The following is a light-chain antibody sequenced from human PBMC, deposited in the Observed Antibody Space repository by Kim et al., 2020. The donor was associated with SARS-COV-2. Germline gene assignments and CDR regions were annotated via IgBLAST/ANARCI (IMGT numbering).Light chain of an antibody. CDR3: QQLNTYPLT. J-gene: IGKJ4*01. Sequence: ASVGDRVTLTCRASKGISSDLAGYQQKPGRAPKLLMYAASTLQGGVPSRFSGRGSGTDFTLTISSLQPEDFATYYWQQLNTYPLTFGGGTKVDIK. V-gene: IGKV1-9*01. CDR1: KGISSD. CDR2: AAS.